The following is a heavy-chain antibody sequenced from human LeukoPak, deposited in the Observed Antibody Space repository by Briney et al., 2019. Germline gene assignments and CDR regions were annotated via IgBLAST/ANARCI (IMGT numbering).Heavy chain of an antibody. CDR3: ARFSSNWYSSFDY. V-gene: IGHV1-46*01. J-gene: IGHJ4*02. CDR1: GYTFTSYY. D-gene: IGHD6-13*01. Sequence: ASVKVSCKASGYTFTSYYMHWVRHAPGQGLEWMGIINPSGASTGYAQRFQGRVTMTWDTSTSTVYMELSSLRSEDTAVYYCARFSSNWYSSFDYWGQGTLVTVSS. CDR2: INPSGAST.